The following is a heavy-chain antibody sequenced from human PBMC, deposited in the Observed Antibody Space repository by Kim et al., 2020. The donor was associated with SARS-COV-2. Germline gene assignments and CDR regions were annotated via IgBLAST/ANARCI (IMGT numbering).Heavy chain of an antibody. CDR1: GFTFSSYA. V-gene: IGHV3-23*01. D-gene: IGHD6-6*01. CDR2: ISGSGGST. J-gene: IGHJ4*02. CDR3: AKDWYSSSSIASPTHFDY. Sequence: GGSLRLSCAASGFTFSSYAMSWVRQAPGKGLEWVSAISGSGGSTYYADPVKGRFTISRDNSKNTLYLQMNSLRAEDTAVYYCAKDWYSSSSIASPTHFDYWGQGTLVTVSS.